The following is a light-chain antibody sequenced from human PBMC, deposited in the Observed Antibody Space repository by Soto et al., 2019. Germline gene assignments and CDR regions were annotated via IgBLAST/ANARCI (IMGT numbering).Light chain of an antibody. CDR3: QQYNSYS. CDR2: HAS. Sequence: DIQMTQSPSTLPASVGDRVTITCRASQSILNWLAWYQQIPGTAPKVLIYHASNLQSGVPSRFSGSGSGTEFTLTSSSLQPDDFATYDCQQYNSYSFGQGTKVDIK. CDR1: QSILNW. J-gene: IGKJ1*01. V-gene: IGKV1-5*01.